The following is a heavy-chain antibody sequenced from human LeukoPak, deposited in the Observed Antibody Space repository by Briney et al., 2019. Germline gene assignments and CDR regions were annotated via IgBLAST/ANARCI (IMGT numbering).Heavy chain of an antibody. CDR3: AAIKRAYSQNDY. D-gene: IGHD5-18*01. CDR2: IIGRGGYT. CDR1: GFTFSSYG. J-gene: IGHJ4*02. V-gene: IGHV3-23*01. Sequence: GGSLRLSCAAPGFTFSSYGMSWVRQAPGKGLEWVSAIIGRGGYTYYADSVKGRFTISRDNSKNTLYLQMNSLRAEDTAVYYCAAIKRAYSQNDYWGQGTLVIVSS.